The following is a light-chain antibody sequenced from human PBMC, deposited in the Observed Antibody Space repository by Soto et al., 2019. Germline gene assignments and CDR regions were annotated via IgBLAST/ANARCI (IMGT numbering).Light chain of an antibody. CDR1: RSDVGGYNY. CDR2: EVN. Sequence: QSVLTKPPSASVSPGQSVTISCTGTRSDVGGYNYVSWYQQHPGKAPKLMIYEVNQRPSGVPDRFSGSKSGNTASLTVSGLQAEDEADYYCSSYAGSNNYVFGTGTKVTVL. J-gene: IGLJ1*01. CDR3: SSYAGSNNYV. V-gene: IGLV2-8*01.